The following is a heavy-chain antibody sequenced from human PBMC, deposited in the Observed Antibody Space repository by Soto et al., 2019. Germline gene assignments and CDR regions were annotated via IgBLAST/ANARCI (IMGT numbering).Heavy chain of an antibody. Sequence: QPGWSLRLSCAASGVTFSSYAMSWVRQAPGKGLEWVSAISGSGGSTYYADSVKGRFTISRDNSKNTLYLQMNSLRAEDTAVYYCAKDQVGYYGSGVEPYFDYWGQGTLVTVSS. CDR2: ISGSGGST. D-gene: IGHD3-10*01. V-gene: IGHV3-23*01. CDR1: GVTFSSYA. J-gene: IGHJ4*02. CDR3: AKDQVGYYGSGVEPYFDY.